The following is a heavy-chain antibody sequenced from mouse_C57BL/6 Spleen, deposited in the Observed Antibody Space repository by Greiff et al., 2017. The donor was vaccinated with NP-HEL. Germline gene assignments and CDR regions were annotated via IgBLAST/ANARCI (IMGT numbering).Heavy chain of an antibody. D-gene: IGHD2-3*01. V-gene: IGHV5-4*01. CDR3: ARDRGGYYDYLDY. CDR2: ISDGGSYT. CDR1: GFTFSSYA. J-gene: IGHJ2*01. Sequence: EVKVVESGGGLVKPGGSLKLSCAASGFTFSSYAMSWVRQTPEKRLEWVATISDGGSYTYYPDNVKGRFTISRDNAKNNLYLQMSHLKSEDTAMYYCARDRGGYYDYLDYWGQGTTLTVSS.